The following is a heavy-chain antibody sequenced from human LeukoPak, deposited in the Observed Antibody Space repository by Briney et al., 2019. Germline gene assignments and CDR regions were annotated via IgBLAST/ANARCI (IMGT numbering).Heavy chain of an antibody. CDR3: AGELNVLLWFGDPGNAFDI. CDR2: ISSSGSTI. Sequence: PGGSLRLSCAASGFTFSDYYMSWIRQAPGKGLEWVSYISSSGSTIYYADSVKGRFTISRDNAKNSLYLQMNSLRAEDTAVYYCAGELNVLLWFGDPGNAFDIWGQGTMVTVSS. J-gene: IGHJ3*02. CDR1: GFTFSDYY. D-gene: IGHD3-10*01. V-gene: IGHV3-11*01.